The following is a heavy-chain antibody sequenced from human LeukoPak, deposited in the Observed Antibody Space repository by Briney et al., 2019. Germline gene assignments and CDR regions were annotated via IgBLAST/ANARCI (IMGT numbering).Heavy chain of an antibody. Sequence: SETLSLTCTVSGGSISSSSYWWGWIRQPPGKGLEWIANIYYSGSTHYNPSLKSRVTISIEKSKNQFSLKLSSVTAADTAVYYCARNYYESSGYYPWNFDYWGQGTQVTVSS. V-gene: IGHV4-39*01. CDR2: IYYSGST. J-gene: IGHJ4*02. CDR3: ARNYYESSGYYPWNFDY. D-gene: IGHD3-22*01. CDR1: GGSISSSSYW.